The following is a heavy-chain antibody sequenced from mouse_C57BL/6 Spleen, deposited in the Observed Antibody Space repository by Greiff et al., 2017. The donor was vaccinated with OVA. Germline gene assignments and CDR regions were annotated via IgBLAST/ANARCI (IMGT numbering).Heavy chain of an antibody. V-gene: IGHV3-6*01. D-gene: IGHD2-4*01. CDR1: GYSITSGYY. CDR2: ISYDGSN. Sequence: EVKLVESGPGLVKPSQSLSLTCSVTGYSITSGYYWNWIRQFPGNKLEWMGYISYDGSNNYNPSLKNRISITRDTSKNQFFLKLNSVTTEDTATYYCARAFYYDYAYWGQGTLVTVSA. J-gene: IGHJ3*01. CDR3: ARAFYYDYAY.